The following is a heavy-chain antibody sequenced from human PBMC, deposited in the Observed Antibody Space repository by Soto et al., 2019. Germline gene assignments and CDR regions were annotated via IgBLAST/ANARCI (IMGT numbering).Heavy chain of an antibody. Sequence: SETLSLTCTVSGGSISSGGYYWSWIRQHPGKGLEWIGYIYYSGSTYYNPSLKSRVTISVDTSKNQFSLKLSSVTAADTAVYYCARTPGDHSSSGKFDPWGQGTLVTVSS. V-gene: IGHV4-31*03. CDR1: GGSISSGGYY. CDR3: ARTPGDHSSSGKFDP. CDR2: IYYSGST. D-gene: IGHD6-13*01. J-gene: IGHJ5*02.